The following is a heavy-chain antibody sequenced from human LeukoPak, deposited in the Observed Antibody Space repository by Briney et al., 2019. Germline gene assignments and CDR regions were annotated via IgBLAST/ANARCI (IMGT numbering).Heavy chain of an antibody. CDR1: GFTFSSYW. CDR2: INSDGSNT. CDR3: ARVRDISGHWGFLDY. J-gene: IGHJ4*02. D-gene: IGHD6-19*01. Sequence: GGSLRRSCAASGFTFSSYWMHWVRQAPGKGLVWVSRINSDGSNTNYADSVKGRFTISRDNAKNTLYLQMNSLRAEDTAVFYCARVRDISGHWGFLDYWGQGTLVTVSS. V-gene: IGHV3-74*01.